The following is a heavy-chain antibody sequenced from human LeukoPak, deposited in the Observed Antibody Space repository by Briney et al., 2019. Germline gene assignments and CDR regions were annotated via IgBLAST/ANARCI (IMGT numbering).Heavy chain of an antibody. CDR1: GFTFSSYA. CDR2: ISYDGSNK. J-gene: IGHJ4*02. Sequence: GGSLRLSCAASGFTFSSYAMHWVRQAPGKGLEWVAVISYDGSNKYYADSVKGRFTISRDNSKNTLYLQMSSLRAEDTAVYYCARALRRYNWNDRSYYFDYWGQGTLVTVSS. CDR3: ARALRRYNWNDRSYYFDY. D-gene: IGHD1-1*01. V-gene: IGHV3-30-3*01.